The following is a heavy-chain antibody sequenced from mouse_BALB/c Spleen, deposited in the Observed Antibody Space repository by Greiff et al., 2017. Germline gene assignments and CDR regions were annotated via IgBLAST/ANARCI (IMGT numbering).Heavy chain of an antibody. CDR3: AREGPYGGDY. V-gene: IGHV1-4*02. CDR1: GYTFTSYT. Sequence: VQLQQSAAELARPGASVKMSCKASGYTFTSYTMHWVKQRPGQGLEWIGYINPSSGYTEYNQKFKDKTTLTADKSSSTAYMQLSSLTSEDSAVYYCAREGPYGGDYWGQGTTLTVSS. D-gene: IGHD1-1*02. J-gene: IGHJ2*01. CDR2: INPSSGYT.